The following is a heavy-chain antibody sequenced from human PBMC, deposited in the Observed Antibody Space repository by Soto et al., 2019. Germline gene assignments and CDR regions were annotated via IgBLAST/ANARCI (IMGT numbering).Heavy chain of an antibody. Sequence: GGSLRLSCAASGFTFSNYAMHWVRQAPGQGLEWVSGINWSGDNTGYADSVKGRFTTSRENAKNSLYLQMNSLRAEDPAFYDCARAPGYCNNTSFFYFFAYWGQGA. V-gene: IGHV3-20*01. D-gene: IGHD2-2*01. CDR2: INWSGDNT. J-gene: IGHJ4*02. CDR3: ARAPGYCNNTSFFYFFAY. CDR1: GFTFSNYA.